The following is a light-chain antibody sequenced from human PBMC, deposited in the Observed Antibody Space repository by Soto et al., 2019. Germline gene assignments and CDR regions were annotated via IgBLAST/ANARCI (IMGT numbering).Light chain of an antibody. CDR1: SNDVGGYNL. J-gene: IGLJ3*02. Sequence: QYALTQPASVSGSPGQSITISWTGTSNDVGGYNLVSWFQQHPGKAPKLMISEVNKRPSGVSNRFSGSKSANTASLTISGLQAEDEADYYCCSHVGGSSPQWVFGGGTKLTVL. V-gene: IGLV2-23*02. CDR3: CSHVGGSSPQWV. CDR2: EVN.